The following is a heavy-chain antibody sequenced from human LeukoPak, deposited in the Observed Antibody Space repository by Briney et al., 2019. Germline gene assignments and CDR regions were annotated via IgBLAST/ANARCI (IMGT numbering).Heavy chain of an antibody. CDR1: GGSFSGYY. CDR2: INHSGST. V-gene: IGHV4-34*01. J-gene: IGHJ6*03. D-gene: IGHD2-2*01. Sequence: SETLSLTCAVYGGSFSGYYWSWIRQPPGKGLEWNGEINHSGSTNYNPSLKSRVTISVDTSKNQFSLKLSSVTAADTAVYYYASTRKKAYYYYYYMDVWGKGTTVTVSS. CDR3: ASTRKKAYYYYYYMDV.